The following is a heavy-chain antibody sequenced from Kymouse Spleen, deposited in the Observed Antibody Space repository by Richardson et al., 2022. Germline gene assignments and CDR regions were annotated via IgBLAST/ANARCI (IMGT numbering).Heavy chain of an antibody. V-gene: IGHV4-31*03. J-gene: IGHJ6*02. CDR3: ARDDGSGSYYYYGMDV. CDR1: GGSISSGGYY. Sequence: QVQLQESGPGLVKPSQTLSLTCTVSGGSISSGGYYWSWIRQHPGKGLEWIGYIYYSGSTYYNPSLKSRVTISVDTSKNQFSLKLSSVTAADTAVYYCARDDGSGSYYYYGMDVWGQGTTVTVSS. D-gene: IGHD3-10*01. CDR2: IYYSGST.